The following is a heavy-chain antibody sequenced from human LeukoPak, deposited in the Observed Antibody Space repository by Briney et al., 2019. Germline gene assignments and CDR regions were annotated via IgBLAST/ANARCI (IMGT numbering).Heavy chain of an antibody. D-gene: IGHD3-3*01. V-gene: IGHV4-34*01. J-gene: IGHJ5*02. CDR1: GGSFSGYY. Sequence: SETLSLTCAVYGGSFSGYYWSWIRQPPGKGLEWIGEINHSGSTNYNPSLKSRVTISVDTSKNQFSLKLSSVTAADTAVYYCARRQPQLRFLGGFPNGFNPWGRGPL. CDR2: INHSGST. CDR3: ARRQPQLRFLGGFPNGFNP.